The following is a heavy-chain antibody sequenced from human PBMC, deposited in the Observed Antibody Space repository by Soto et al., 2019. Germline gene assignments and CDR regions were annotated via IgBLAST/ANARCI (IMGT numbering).Heavy chain of an antibody. Sequence: QVQLVQSGAEVKKPGSSVKVSCKASGGTFSSYTISWVRQAPGQGLEWMGRIIPILGIANYAQKFQGRVTITADKSTSTAYMGLGSLGSEDTAVYYCAGGGGETDYWGQGTLVTVSS. J-gene: IGHJ4*02. D-gene: IGHD3-16*01. V-gene: IGHV1-69*02. CDR2: IIPILGIA. CDR3: AGGGGETDY. CDR1: GGTFSSYT.